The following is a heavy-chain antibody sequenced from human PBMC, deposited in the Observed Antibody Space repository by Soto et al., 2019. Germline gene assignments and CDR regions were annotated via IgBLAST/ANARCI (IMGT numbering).Heavy chain of an antibody. J-gene: IGHJ3*01. D-gene: IGHD3-16*01. V-gene: IGHV1-18*01. CDR2: ISAFNGNT. CDR3: GRDGSGGIIDS. Sequence: QVQLVQSGAEVKKPGASVKVSCKTSGYTFTGYGINWVRQAPGHGLEWMGWISAFNGNTKYGQNIQGRVIMTTDTSTGTAYMELRSLRSDDPAVYFCGRDGSGGIIDSWGQGTMVIVSS. CDR1: GYTFTGYG.